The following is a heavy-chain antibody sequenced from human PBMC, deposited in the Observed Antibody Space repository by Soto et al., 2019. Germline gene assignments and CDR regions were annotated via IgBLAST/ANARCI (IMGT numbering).Heavy chain of an antibody. CDR1: GYTLTSYD. V-gene: IGHV1-8*01. D-gene: IGHD5-12*01. Sequence: ASVKVSCKASGYTLTSYDMKWVRQATEQGREWMGWMNPNSGNTGYAQKFQGRVTMTRNTSISTAYMELSSLRSEDTAVYYCARDIVAFDLDYWGQGTLVTVSS. CDR2: MNPNSGNT. J-gene: IGHJ4*02. CDR3: ARDIVAFDLDY.